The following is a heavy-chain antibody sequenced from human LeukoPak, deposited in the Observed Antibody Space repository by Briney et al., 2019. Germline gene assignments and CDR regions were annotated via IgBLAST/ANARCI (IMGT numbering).Heavy chain of an antibody. V-gene: IGHV3-48*03. CDR3: AGDRSAGWFDH. CDR1: GFTFSSYE. CDR2: ISSSGSTR. J-gene: IGHJ5*02. Sequence: PGGSLRLSCAASGFTFSSYEMNWVRQAPGKGLEWVSYISSSGSTRYYADSVKGRFTISRDNAKNSLYLQMNSLRAEDTAVYYCAGDRSAGWFDHWGQGTLVTVSS.